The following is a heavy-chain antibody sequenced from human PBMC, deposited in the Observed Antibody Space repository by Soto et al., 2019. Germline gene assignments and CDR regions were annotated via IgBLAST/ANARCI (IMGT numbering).Heavy chain of an antibody. J-gene: IGHJ6*02. V-gene: IGHV1-18*01. CDR1: GYTFTSYG. Sequence: ASVNVSCKSSGYTFTSYGISWVRQSPGQGLEWMGWISAYNGNTNYAQTLQGRVTMTTDTSPSTAYMEMRSLRSDATAVYYCARDGSSSWYGGSYYYYYYGMDVWGQGTTVTVSS. CDR3: ARDGSSSWYGGSYYYYYYGMDV. CDR2: ISAYNGNT. D-gene: IGHD6-13*01.